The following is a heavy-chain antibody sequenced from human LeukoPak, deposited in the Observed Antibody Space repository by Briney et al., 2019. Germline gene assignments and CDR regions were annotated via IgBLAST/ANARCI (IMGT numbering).Heavy chain of an antibody. D-gene: IGHD6-19*01. J-gene: IGHJ4*02. CDR1: GFTFSNYG. CDR2: ISYDGSNK. V-gene: IGHV3-30*18. Sequence: EGSLRLSCAASGFTFSNYGMHWVRQAPGKGLEWVAVISYDGSNKYYADSVKGRFTISRDNSKNTLYLQMNSLRAEDTAVYYCAKDRVVLSMAGPYYFDYWGQGTLVTVSS. CDR3: AKDRVVLSMAGPYYFDY.